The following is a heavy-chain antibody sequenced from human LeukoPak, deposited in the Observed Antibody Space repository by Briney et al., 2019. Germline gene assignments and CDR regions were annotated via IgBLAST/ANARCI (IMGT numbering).Heavy chain of an antibody. Sequence: ASVKVSCKSSGHTFTDYYMHWVRQAPGQGLEWMGWINPKNGGTNYSQNFKGRVTMTSDTSSSTDYMDLNRLGSDDTAVYFCTRDLKPADFVRFGVAKSLLFQDWCQGTLVTVSS. D-gene: IGHD3-3*01. CDR2: INPKNGGT. CDR3: TRDLKPADFVRFGVAKSLLFQD. V-gene: IGHV1-2*02. CDR1: GHTFTDYY. J-gene: IGHJ4*02.